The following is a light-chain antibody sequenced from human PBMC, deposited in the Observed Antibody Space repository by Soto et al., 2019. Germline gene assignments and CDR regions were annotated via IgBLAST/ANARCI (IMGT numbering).Light chain of an antibody. CDR3: AAWDDSLNGYV. CDR2: SNN. J-gene: IGLJ1*01. Sequence: HSALTQPPSASGTPGRRVTISCSGSSSNIGSNTVNWYQQLPGTAPKLLIYSNNQRPSGVPDRFSGSKSGTSASLAISGLQSEDEADYYCAAWDDSLNGYVFGTGTKVTVL. CDR1: SSNIGSNT. V-gene: IGLV1-44*01.